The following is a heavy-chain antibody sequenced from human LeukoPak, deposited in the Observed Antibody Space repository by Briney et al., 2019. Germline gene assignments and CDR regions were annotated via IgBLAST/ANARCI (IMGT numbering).Heavy chain of an antibody. CDR3: ARHGGESIVDMILHAFDI. V-gene: IGHV4-59*08. CDR1: GGSISSYS. J-gene: IGHJ3*02. Sequence: SETLSLTCTVSGGSISSYSWSWIRQPPGKGLEWIGSIYYSGSTNYNPSLKSRVTMSVDTSKNQFSLKLSSVTAADTAVYYCARHGGESIVDMILHAFDIWGQGTMVTVSS. CDR2: IYYSGST. D-gene: IGHD5-12*01.